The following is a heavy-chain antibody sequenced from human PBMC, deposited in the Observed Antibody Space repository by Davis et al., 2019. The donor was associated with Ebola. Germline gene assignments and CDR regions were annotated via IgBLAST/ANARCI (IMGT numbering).Heavy chain of an antibody. J-gene: IGHJ4*02. Sequence: HTGGSLRLSCAASGFTFSSYWMHWVRHAPGKGLVWVSCINRDGSTTTYADFVKGRFTISRDNAKNTLYLQMNNLRVEDTAVYYCATLPGYYWGQGTLVTVSS. CDR2: INRDGSTT. D-gene: IGHD1-26*01. V-gene: IGHV3-74*03. CDR1: GFTFSSYW. CDR3: ATLPGYY.